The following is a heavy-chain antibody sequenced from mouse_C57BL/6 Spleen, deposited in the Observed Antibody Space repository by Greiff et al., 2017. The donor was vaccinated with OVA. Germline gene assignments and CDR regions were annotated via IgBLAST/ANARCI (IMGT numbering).Heavy chain of an antibody. Sequence: EVHLVESGGGLVKPGGSLKLSCAASGFTFSDYGMHWVRQAPEKGLEWVAYISSGSSTIYYADPVKGRFTISRDNAKNTLFLQMTSLRSEDTAMYYCARPITTVVEDYAMDYWGQGTSVTVSS. CDR3: ARPITTVVEDYAMDY. V-gene: IGHV5-17*01. D-gene: IGHD1-1*01. CDR1: GFTFSDYG. J-gene: IGHJ4*01. CDR2: ISSGSSTI.